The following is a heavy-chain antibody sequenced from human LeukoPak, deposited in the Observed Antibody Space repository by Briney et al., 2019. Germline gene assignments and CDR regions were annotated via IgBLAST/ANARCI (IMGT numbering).Heavy chain of an antibody. J-gene: IGHJ4*02. CDR1: GGSISSGDYY. D-gene: IGHD3-10*01. CDR2: IYYSGST. CDR3: ARGHYGSGSYYSRGGYFDY. V-gene: IGHV4-30-4*08. Sequence: SQTLSLTCTVSGGSISSGDYYWSWIRQPPGKGLEWIGYIYYSGSTYYNPSLKSRVTISVDTSKNQFSLKLSSVTAADTAVYYCARGHYGSGSYYSRGGYFDYWGQGTLDTVSS.